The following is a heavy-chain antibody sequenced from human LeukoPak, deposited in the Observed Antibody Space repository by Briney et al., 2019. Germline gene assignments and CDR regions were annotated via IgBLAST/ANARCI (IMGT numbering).Heavy chain of an antibody. V-gene: IGHV1-2*02. D-gene: IGHD2-15*01. CDR3: ARDRGCSGGSCGVFDY. J-gene: IGHJ4*02. CDR2: INPNSGGT. Sequence: ASVKVSCKASGYTFTCYYMHWVRQAPGQGLEWMGWINPNSGGTNYAQKFQGRVTMTRETSISTAYMELSRLRSDDTAVYYCARDRGCSGGSCGVFDYWGQGTLVIVSS. CDR1: GYTFTCYY.